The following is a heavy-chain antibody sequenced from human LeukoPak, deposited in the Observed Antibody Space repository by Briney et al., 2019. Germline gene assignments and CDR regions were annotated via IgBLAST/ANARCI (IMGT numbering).Heavy chain of an antibody. CDR3: TRGYSGGWAYAFDI. J-gene: IGHJ3*02. Sequence: GGSLRLSCAASGFTFSGSAIHWVRQASGKGLDWVGRIRSKADAYATAYTASVKGRFTISRDDSNKSLYLQMSSLTPDDTAVYYCTRGYSGGWAYAFDIWGQGTMVTVSS. CDR1: GFTFSGSA. D-gene: IGHD6-19*01. V-gene: IGHV3-73*01. CDR2: IRSKADAYAT.